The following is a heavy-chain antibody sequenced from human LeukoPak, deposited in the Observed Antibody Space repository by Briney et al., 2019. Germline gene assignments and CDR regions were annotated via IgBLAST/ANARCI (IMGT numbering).Heavy chain of an antibody. Sequence: SETLSLTCTVSGGSISTYYWTWIRQPPGKGLEYIGYIHNTGGTSYNPSLKNRVSMSLDTSKNRFSLTLNSVTAADTAIYYCARDLGVKRAFTPWGQGTLVTVSS. CDR1: GGSISTYY. CDR3: ARDLGVKRAFTP. V-gene: IGHV4-59*01. CDR2: IHNTGGT. D-gene: IGHD3-3*01. J-gene: IGHJ5*02.